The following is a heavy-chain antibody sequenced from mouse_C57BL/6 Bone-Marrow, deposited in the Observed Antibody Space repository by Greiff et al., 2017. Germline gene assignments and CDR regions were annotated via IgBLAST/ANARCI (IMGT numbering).Heavy chain of an antibody. CDR1: GFTFSSYG. V-gene: IGHV5-6*02. D-gene: IGHD2-12*01. J-gene: IGHJ3*01. CDR2: ISSGGSYT. Sequence: EVKLVESGGDLVKPGGSLKLSCAASGFTFSSYGMSWVRQTPDKRLEWVATISSGGSYTYYPDSVKGRFTISRDNAKNTLYLQMSSLKSEDTAMYYCARHSNYSQGFAYWGQGTLVTVSA. CDR3: ARHSNYSQGFAY.